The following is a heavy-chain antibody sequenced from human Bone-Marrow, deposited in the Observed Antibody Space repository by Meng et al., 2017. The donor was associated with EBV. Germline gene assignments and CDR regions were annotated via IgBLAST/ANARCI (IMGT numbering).Heavy chain of an antibody. Sequence: QVQLVQSGAEVKKPGASLNVACNASGSSFTAYYMHWVRQAPGQGLEWMGQISPNNGATKYAQQFQGRVTMTWDTSTSTAYMELNRLRSTDTAIYYCAKSGWNPSWGQGTLVTVSS. CDR1: GSSFTAYY. CDR3: AKSGWNPS. J-gene: IGHJ4*02. CDR2: ISPNNGAT. V-gene: IGHV1-2*06. D-gene: IGHD6-19*01.